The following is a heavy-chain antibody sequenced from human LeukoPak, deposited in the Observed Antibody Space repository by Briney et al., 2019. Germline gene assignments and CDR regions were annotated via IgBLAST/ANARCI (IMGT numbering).Heavy chain of an antibody. Sequence: SQTLSLTCAISGDSVSSNSAAWNWIRQSPSRGLEWPGRTYYRSKWYNDYAVSVKSRITINPDTSKNQFSLQLNSVTPEDTAVYYCSREGSDWRGGEYYYYMDVWGKGTTVTVSS. CDR2: TYYRSKWYN. V-gene: IGHV6-1*01. CDR1: GDSVSSNSAA. CDR3: SREGSDWRGGEYYYYMDV. D-gene: IGHD6-19*01. J-gene: IGHJ6*03.